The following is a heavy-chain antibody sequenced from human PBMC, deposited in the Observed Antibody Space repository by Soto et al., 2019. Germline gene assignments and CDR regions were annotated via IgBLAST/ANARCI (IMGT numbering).Heavy chain of an antibody. Sequence: GGSLRLSCAATGFTFSSYAMHWFRQAPGKGLEWVAVISYDGSNKYYADSVKGRVTISRDNSKNTLYLQMNSLRAEDTAVYYCARPEQQLAFSSFDYWGQGTLVTVSS. D-gene: IGHD6-13*01. V-gene: IGHV3-30-3*01. CDR1: GFTFSSYA. J-gene: IGHJ4*02. CDR3: ARPEQQLAFSSFDY. CDR2: ISYDGSNK.